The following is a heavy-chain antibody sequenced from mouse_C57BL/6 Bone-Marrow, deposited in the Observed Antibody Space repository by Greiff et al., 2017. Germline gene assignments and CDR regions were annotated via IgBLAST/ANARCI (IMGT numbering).Heavy chain of an antibody. D-gene: IGHD6-1*01. Sequence: VQLQQPGAELVRPGTSVKLSCKASGYTFTSYWMHWVKQRPGQRLEWIGVIDPSDSYTNYNQKFKGKATLTVDTSSSTAYMQLSSLTSEDSAVYYCARSLSYFDYWGQGTTLTVSS. CDR2: IDPSDSYT. J-gene: IGHJ2*01. V-gene: IGHV1-59*01. CDR3: ARSLSYFDY. CDR1: GYTFTSYW.